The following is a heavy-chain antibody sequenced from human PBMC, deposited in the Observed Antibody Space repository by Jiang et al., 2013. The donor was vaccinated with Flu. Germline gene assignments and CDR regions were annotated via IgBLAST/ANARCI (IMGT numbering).Heavy chain of an antibody. Sequence: GSGLVKPSETLSLICSVSGASISSRDYCWGWIRQSPAKGLEWIGNIYYSGSATYNPSFKSRGSISEDKSKNQFSLRLTSVTAADTAVYYCARAPYSDFWSGYIGDGFD. CDR2: IYYSGSA. CDR3: ARAPYSDFWSGYIGDGFD. J-gene: IGHJ3*01. D-gene: IGHD3-3*01. CDR1: GASISSRDYC. V-gene: IGHV4-39*07.